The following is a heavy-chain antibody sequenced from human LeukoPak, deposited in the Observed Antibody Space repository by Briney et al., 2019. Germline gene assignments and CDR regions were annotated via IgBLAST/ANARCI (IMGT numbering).Heavy chain of an antibody. CDR1: GGSFSGYC. CDR3: ARPIWSRKHTSGAFDI. D-gene: IGHD3-10*01. V-gene: IGHV4-34*01. CDR2: INHSGST. J-gene: IGHJ3*02. Sequence: PSETLSLTCAVYGGSFSGYCWSWIRQPPGKGLEWIGEINHSGSTNYNPSLKSRVTISVDTSKNQFSLKLSSVTAADTAVYYCARPIWSRKHTSGAFDIWGQGTMVTVSS.